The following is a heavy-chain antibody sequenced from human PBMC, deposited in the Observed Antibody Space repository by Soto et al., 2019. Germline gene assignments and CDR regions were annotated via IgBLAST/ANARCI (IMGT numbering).Heavy chain of an antibody. CDR3: ARARENGYGDYDAAGAPNWFDP. CDR2: IYPGDSDT. Sequence: GESLKISCKGSGYSFISYWIGWVRQMPGKGLEWMGIIYPGDSDTRYSPSFQGQVTISADKSISTAYLQWSSLKASDTAMYYCARARENGYGDYDAAGAPNWFDPWGQGTLVTVSS. D-gene: IGHD4-17*01. V-gene: IGHV5-51*01. CDR1: GYSFISYW. J-gene: IGHJ5*02.